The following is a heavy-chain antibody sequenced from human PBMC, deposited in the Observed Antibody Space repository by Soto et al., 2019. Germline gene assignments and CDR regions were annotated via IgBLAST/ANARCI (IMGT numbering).Heavy chain of an antibody. CDR2: IYYSGST. CDR3: AASCVGCGGFNYYGMDV. V-gene: IGHV4-31*03. CDR1: GGTIINVGYY. J-gene: IGHJ6*02. D-gene: IGHD2-21*01. Sequence: ILPLTYTVVGGTIINVGYYWICIRQHPGKGLEWIGYIYYSGSTYYNPSLKSRVTISVDTSKNQFSLKLSSVTAADTAVYYCAASCVGCGGFNYYGMDVWGQETTVTVSS.